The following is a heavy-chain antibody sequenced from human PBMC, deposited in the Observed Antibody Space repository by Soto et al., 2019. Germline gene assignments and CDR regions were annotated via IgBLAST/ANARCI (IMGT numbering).Heavy chain of an antibody. J-gene: IGHJ6*02. V-gene: IGHV1-69*06. CDR3: ARGGYSSAWSNLLDRSGLDV. Sequence: QVQLVQSGAEAKKPGSSVKVSCKTSGGTFSSYAISWVRQAPGQGLEWMGGIVPLFRTTNYAQKFQGRVTIAADTSTYPVYMEQSGLRSGDTAVYYCARGGYSSAWSNLLDRSGLDVWGQGTTVTVSS. D-gene: IGHD5-12*01. CDR1: GGTFSSYA. CDR2: IVPLFRTT.